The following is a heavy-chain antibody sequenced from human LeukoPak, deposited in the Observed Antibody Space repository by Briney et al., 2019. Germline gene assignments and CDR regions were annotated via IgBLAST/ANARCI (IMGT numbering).Heavy chain of an antibody. CDR1: GFTFSSFSNFA. J-gene: IGHJ4*02. D-gene: IGHD1-26*01. CDR3: AKEGWYSGSHYGHFDH. CDR2: ISGSGGST. V-gene: IGHV3-23*01. Sequence: PGESLRLSCAASGFTFSSFSNFAMSWVRQAPGEGLECVSVISGSGGSTYYADSVKGRFTISRDNSKKTLDLQMNSLRAEDTAVYYCAKEGWYSGSHYGHFDHWGQGTLVTVSS.